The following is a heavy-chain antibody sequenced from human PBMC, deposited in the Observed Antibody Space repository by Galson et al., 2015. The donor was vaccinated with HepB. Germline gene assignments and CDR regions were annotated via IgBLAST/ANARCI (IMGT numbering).Heavy chain of an antibody. Sequence: SLRLSCAASGFTFSNYWMSWVRQAPGKGLEWVSAISGSGGSTYYADSVKGRFTISRDSSRNTLYLQMNSLRAEDTAVYYCAKDRRELYYFDYWGQGTLVTVSS. CDR1: GFTFSNYW. CDR2: ISGSGGST. D-gene: IGHD1-7*01. V-gene: IGHV3-23*01. J-gene: IGHJ4*02. CDR3: AKDRRELYYFDY.